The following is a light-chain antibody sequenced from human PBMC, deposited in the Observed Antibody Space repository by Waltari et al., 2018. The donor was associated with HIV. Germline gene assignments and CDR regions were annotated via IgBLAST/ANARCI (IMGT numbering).Light chain of an antibody. CDR2: KDT. Sequence: QSVLTQPPSASGAPGQRVTISCSGSSSNIENDNVYGYQQFPGAAPKLLIYKDTQRPSGGPDRFTGSKSGTSSSLAIGGLRSEYWAEYYCVGGDCRLRGYVFGAGTKVTVL. CDR3: VGGDCRLRGYV. CDR1: SSNIENDN. V-gene: IGLV1-47*01. J-gene: IGLJ1*01.